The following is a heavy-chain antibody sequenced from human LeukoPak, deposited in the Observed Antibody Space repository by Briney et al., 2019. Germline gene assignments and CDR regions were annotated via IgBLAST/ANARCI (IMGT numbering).Heavy chain of an antibody. Sequence: GGSLRLSCAASGFTFNRYWMHWVRHAPGEGPVWVAHILNDGGSTSYADSVKGRFTISRDNAKNTLSLQMNSLRAEDTAVYYCVRHNYGYDYWGQGTPVTVSS. CDR2: ILNDGGST. V-gene: IGHV3-74*01. CDR1: GFTFNRYW. J-gene: IGHJ4*02. D-gene: IGHD5-18*01. CDR3: VRHNYGYDY.